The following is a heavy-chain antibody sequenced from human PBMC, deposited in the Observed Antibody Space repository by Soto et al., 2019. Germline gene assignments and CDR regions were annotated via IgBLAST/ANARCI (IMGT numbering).Heavy chain of an antibody. CDR3: ARDTRVLRYFDF. CDR2: IYYSGST. D-gene: IGHD3-9*01. J-gene: IGHJ4*02. Sequence: QVQLQESGPGLVKPSQTLSLTCTVSGGSISSGGYYWSWIRQHPGKGLEWIGYIYYSGSTYYNSSLKSLVTISVDTSKNQFSLKLSSVTAADTAVYYCARDTRVLRYFDFWGQGTLVTVSS. V-gene: IGHV4-31*01. CDR1: GGSISSGGYY.